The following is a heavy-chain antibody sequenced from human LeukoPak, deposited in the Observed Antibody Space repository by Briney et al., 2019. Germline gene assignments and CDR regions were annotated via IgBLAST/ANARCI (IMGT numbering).Heavy chain of an antibody. CDR2: ISSSSSTI. V-gene: IGHV3-48*01. Sequence: GGSLRLSCAASGFTFSSYSMNWVRQAPGKGLEWVSYISSSSSTIYYADSVKGRSTNSRDNAKNSLYLQMNSLRAEDTAVYYCASQGLLWFGELLYFDYWGQGTLVTVSS. CDR1: GFTFSSYS. J-gene: IGHJ4*02. D-gene: IGHD3-10*01. CDR3: ASQGLLWFGELLYFDY.